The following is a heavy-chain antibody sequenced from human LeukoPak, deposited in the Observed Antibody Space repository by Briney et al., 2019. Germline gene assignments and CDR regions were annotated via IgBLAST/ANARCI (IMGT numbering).Heavy chain of an antibody. Sequence: GGSLRLFCSASGFTFSSFWMGWVRQAPGKGLEWVASIRWDDERHHVDSVTGRFSVSRDNAKNSLYLQMNSLRAEDTAVYFCSRITTNGYFEYWGQGALVTVSS. CDR3: SRITTNGYFEY. CDR2: IRWDDER. V-gene: IGHV3-7*01. D-gene: IGHD1-1*01. J-gene: IGHJ4*02. CDR1: GFTFSSFW.